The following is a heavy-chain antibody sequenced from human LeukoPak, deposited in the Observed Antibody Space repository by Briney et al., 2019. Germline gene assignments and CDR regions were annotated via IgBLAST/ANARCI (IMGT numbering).Heavy chain of an antibody. J-gene: IGHJ4*02. D-gene: IGHD6-13*01. CDR1: GYIFTSYH. CDR2: INPNSGSA. Sequence: ASVKVSCKASGYIFTSYHMHWVRQAPGQGLEWMGIINPNSGSASYAQEFQGRVTMTRDTSTSTVYMELSSLRSEDTAVYFCAKVAGSWSNVDYWGQGTLVTVSS. V-gene: IGHV1-46*01. CDR3: AKVAGSWSNVDY.